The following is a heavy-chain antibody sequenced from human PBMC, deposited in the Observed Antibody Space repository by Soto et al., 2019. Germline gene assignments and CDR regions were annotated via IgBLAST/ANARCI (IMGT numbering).Heavy chain of an antibody. CDR2: IYTSGST. V-gene: IGHV4-4*07. D-gene: IGHD6-13*01. CDR1: GGSISSYY. CDR3: ARDRLLGIAAAGTTFDP. Sequence: SETLSLTCTVSGGSISSYYWSWIRQPAGKGLEWIGRIYTSGSTNYNPSLKSRVTMSVDTSKNQFSLKLSSVTAADTAVYYCARDRLLGIAAAGTTFDPWGQGTLVTV. J-gene: IGHJ5*02.